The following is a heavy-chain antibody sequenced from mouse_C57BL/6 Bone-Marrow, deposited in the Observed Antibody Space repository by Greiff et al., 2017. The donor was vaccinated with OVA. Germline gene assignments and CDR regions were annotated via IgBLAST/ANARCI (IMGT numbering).Heavy chain of an antibody. CDR2: IYTRSGNT. V-gene: IGHV1-81*01. CDR3: ARPVLPYWYFDV. CDR1: GYTFTSYG. Sequence: QVQLKQSGAELARPGASVKLSCKASGYTFTSYGISWVKQRPGQGLEWIGEIYTRSGNTYYNEKFKGKATMTADKSSSTAYIERRCLTSDDSAIYFCARPVLPYWYFDVWVTETTVTVS. D-gene: IGHD1-1*01. J-gene: IGHJ1*03.